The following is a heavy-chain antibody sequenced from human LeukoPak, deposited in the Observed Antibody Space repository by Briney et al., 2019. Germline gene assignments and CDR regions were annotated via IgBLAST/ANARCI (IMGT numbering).Heavy chain of an antibody. Sequence: GGSLRLSCAASGFTFSSYSMNWVRQAPGKGLEWVSAISGSGGSIYYADSVKGRFTISRDNSKNTLYLQMNSLRAEDTAVYYCAKGTYYDFWSGYYPYYYYGMDVWGQGTTVTVSS. CDR2: ISGSGGSI. D-gene: IGHD3-3*01. J-gene: IGHJ6*02. CDR3: AKGTYYDFWSGYYPYYYYGMDV. CDR1: GFTFSSYS. V-gene: IGHV3-23*01.